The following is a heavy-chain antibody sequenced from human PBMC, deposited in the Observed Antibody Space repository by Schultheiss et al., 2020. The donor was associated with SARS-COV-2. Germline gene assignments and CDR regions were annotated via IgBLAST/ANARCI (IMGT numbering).Heavy chain of an antibody. CDR3: ARAPQVPNRPWTIDHFDY. Sequence: SETLSLTCTVSGGSISSYYWSWIRQPAGKGLEWIGRIYTSGSTNYNPSLKSRVTMSVDKSKNQFSLKLSSVTAADTAVYYCARAPQVPNRPWTIDHFDYWGQGTLVTVSS. J-gene: IGHJ4*02. CDR2: IYTSGST. V-gene: IGHV4-4*07. D-gene: IGHD2-8*01. CDR1: GGSISSYY.